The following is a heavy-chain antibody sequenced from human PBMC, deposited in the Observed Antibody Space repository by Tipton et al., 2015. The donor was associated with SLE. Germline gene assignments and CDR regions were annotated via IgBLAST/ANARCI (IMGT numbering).Heavy chain of an antibody. D-gene: IGHD2-15*01. J-gene: IGHJ4*02. Sequence: TLSLTCTVSGGSINNYYWCWSRQPPGKGLEWIGYIYSSGSTNDNPSLKSRVTISVDTSENQFSLKLSSVSAADTAVYYCAGAWEGYCSGGTCYVLDYWGQGTLVTVSS. V-gene: IGHV4-4*08. CDR2: IYSSGST. CDR3: AGAWEGYCSGGTCYVLDY. CDR1: GGSINNYY.